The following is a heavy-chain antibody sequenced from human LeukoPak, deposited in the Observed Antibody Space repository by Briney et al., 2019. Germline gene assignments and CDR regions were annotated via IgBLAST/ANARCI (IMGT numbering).Heavy chain of an antibody. D-gene: IGHD3-3*01. J-gene: IGHJ5*02. CDR1: GGSISSGDYY. Sequence: SQTLSLTCTVSGGSISSGDYYWSWIRQPPGKGLEWIGYIYYSGSTYYNPSLKSRVTISVDTSKNQFSLKLSSVTAADTAVYYCAREAERITIFGVVIHTAHNWFDPWGQGTLVTVSS. CDR3: AREAERITIFGVVIHTAHNWFDP. V-gene: IGHV4-30-4*08. CDR2: IYYSGST.